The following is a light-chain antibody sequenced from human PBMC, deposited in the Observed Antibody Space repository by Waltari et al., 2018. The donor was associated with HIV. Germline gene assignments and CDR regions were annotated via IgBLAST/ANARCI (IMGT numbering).Light chain of an antibody. Sequence: QSALTQPASVSGSPGQSIPISCTGTIRDIGPHNLLSWYQQYPGRAPKLIIYEVTKRPSGVSDRFSGSKSGNRASLTVAGLKGEDEADYYCCSYAGGRVFVLFGGGTRLTV. V-gene: IGLV2-23*02. CDR2: EVT. CDR1: IRDIGPHNL. J-gene: IGLJ2*01. CDR3: CSYAGGRVFVL.